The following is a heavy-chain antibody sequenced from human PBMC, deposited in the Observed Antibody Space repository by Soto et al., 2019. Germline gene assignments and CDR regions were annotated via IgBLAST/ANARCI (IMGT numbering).Heavy chain of an antibody. CDR3: ARDGVDTAMVMMGWFDP. CDR1: GGSISSYY. Sequence: SETLSLTCTVSGGSISSYYWSWIRQPAGKGLEWIGRIYTSGSTNYNPSLKSRVTMSVDTSKNQFSLKLSSVTAADTAVYYCARDGVDTAMVMMGWFDPWGQGTLVTVSS. V-gene: IGHV4-4*07. J-gene: IGHJ5*02. D-gene: IGHD5-18*01. CDR2: IYTSGST.